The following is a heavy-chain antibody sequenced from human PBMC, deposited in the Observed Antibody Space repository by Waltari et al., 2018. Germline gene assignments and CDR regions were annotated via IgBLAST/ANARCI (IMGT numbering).Heavy chain of an antibody. D-gene: IGHD1-26*01. Sequence: VQLQESGPGLVTPSETLSLTCTVPGGSTSTSDWSWVRHSPVKGLEWIGCIHYSGSSVYTPSLMSRVAISLDTPNNQFSLRLRSVTAADAAIYYCARADTSTSYFYYYMDVWGKGTTVTVSS. CDR1: GGSTSTSD. V-gene: IGHV4-59*01. CDR2: IHYSGSS. J-gene: IGHJ6*03. CDR3: ARADTSTSYFYYYMDV.